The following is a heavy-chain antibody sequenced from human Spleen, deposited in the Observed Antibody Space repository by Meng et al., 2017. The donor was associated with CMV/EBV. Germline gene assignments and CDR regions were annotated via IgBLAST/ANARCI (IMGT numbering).Heavy chain of an antibody. Sequence: KASGYTFTSYGISWVRQAPGQGLEWMGWISAYNSNTNYAQKLQGRVTMTTDTSTSTAYMELRSLRSDDTAVYYCARIAAAALHHFDYWGQGTLVTVSS. V-gene: IGHV1-18*01. J-gene: IGHJ4*02. CDR1: GYTFTSYG. CDR2: ISAYNSNT. CDR3: ARIAAAALHHFDY. D-gene: IGHD6-13*01.